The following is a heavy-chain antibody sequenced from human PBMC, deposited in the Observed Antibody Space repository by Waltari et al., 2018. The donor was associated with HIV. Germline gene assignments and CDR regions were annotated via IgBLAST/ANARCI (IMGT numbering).Heavy chain of an antibody. Sequence: EVQLVESGGGLIQPGESLRLSCAASGFTVSSNYMSWVRHAPGKGLVWVLVIESGGRKYYADTVKCRFTISRENSKYTRYLQMNSLRAEDTAVYYCARDRWFGELPAFGYWGQGTLVTVSS. CDR2: IESGGRK. D-gene: IGHD3-10*01. CDR1: GFTVSSNY. J-gene: IGHJ4*02. CDR3: ARDRWFGELPAFGY. V-gene: IGHV3-53*01.